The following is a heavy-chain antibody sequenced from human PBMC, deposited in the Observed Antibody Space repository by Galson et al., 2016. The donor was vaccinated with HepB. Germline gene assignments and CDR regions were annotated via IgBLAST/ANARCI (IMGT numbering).Heavy chain of an antibody. V-gene: IGHV3-74*01. CDR3: VGGYDAHAYGY. CDR2: INLDGSTT. CDR1: GFTFTVYW. J-gene: IGHJ4*02. D-gene: IGHD2-15*01. Sequence: SLRLSCAASGFTFTVYWMYWVRQAPGKGLVWVSHINLDGSTTTYADSVKGRFTISRDNARNPLDLQMDSLRAEDTAVYYCVGGYDAHAYGYWGQGTLVTVSS.